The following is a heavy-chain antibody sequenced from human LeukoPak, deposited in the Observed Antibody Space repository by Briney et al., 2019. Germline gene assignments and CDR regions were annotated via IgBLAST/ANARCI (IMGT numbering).Heavy chain of an antibody. Sequence: GASVKVSCKASGYTFTSYGISWVRQAPGQGLEWMGWISAYNGNTNYAQKLQGRVTMTTDTSTSTAYPELRSLRSDDTAVYYCARDPYGSGSYYVYYYYYMDVWGKGTTVTVSS. CDR2: ISAYNGNT. V-gene: IGHV1-18*01. D-gene: IGHD3-10*01. CDR1: GYTFTSYG. CDR3: ARDPYGSGSYYVYYYYYMDV. J-gene: IGHJ6*03.